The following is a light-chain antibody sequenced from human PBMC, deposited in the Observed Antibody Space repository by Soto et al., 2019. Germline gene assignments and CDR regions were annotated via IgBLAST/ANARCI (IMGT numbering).Light chain of an antibody. CDR3: TSYTSSSTYV. J-gene: IGLJ1*01. V-gene: IGLV2-14*01. CDR1: SSDVGGYNY. CDR2: EVS. Sequence: QSALTQPASVSGSPGQSITISCTGTSSDVGGYNYVSWCQHHPGKAPKLIIYEVSNRPSGVSNRFSGSKSGNTASLTVSRLQAEDEADYYCTSYTSSSTYVFGTGTKVTVL.